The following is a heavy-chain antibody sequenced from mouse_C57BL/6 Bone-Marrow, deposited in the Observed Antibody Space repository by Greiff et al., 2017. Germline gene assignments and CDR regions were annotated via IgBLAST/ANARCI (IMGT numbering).Heavy chain of an antibody. D-gene: IGHD1-1*01. CDR2: ISYDGSN. Sequence: EVKLVESGPGLVKPSQSLSLTCSVTGYSITSGYYWNWIRQFPGNKLEWMGYISYDGSNNYNPSLKNRISITRDTSKNQFFLKLNSVTTEDTATYCCARVVLLYDVGYGGQGTTLTVTS. CDR3: ARVVLLYDVGY. CDR1: GYSITSGYY. J-gene: IGHJ2*01. V-gene: IGHV3-6*01.